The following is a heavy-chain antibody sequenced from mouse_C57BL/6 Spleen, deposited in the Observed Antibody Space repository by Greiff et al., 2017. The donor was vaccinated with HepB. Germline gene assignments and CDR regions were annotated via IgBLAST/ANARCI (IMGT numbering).Heavy chain of an antibody. CDR1: GYTFTSYW. Sequence: VQLQQPGAELVKPGASVKLSCKASGYTFTSYWMHWVKQRRGQGLEWIGMFHPNSGSTNYNEKFKSKATLTVDKSSSTAYMQLSSLTSEDSAVYYCARQTAQATWGFAYWGQVTLVTVSA. D-gene: IGHD3-2*02. CDR3: ARQTAQATWGFAY. CDR2: FHPNSGST. V-gene: IGHV1-64*01. J-gene: IGHJ3*01.